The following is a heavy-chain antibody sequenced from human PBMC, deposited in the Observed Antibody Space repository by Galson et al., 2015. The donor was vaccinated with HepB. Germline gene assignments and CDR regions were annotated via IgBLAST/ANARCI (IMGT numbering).Heavy chain of an antibody. V-gene: IGHV3-23*01. CDR1: KFSFSDYA. J-gene: IGHJ6*02. CDR3: AKDQNCTKSVCYTYFYNGMDV. Sequence: SLRLSCAASKFSFSDYAMSWVRQAPGKGLEWLSFISGSGISTYYANSVKGRFTISRDNSNNMLYLQMNSLRAEDTAVYYCAKDQNCTKSVCYTYFYNGMDVWAKGPRSPSP. CDR2: ISGSGIST. D-gene: IGHD2-8*01.